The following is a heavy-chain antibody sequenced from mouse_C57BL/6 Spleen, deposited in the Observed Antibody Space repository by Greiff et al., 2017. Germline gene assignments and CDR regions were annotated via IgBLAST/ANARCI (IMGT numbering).Heavy chain of an antibody. CDR1: GFTFSSYA. J-gene: IGHJ2*01. CDR3: ARAFNWDFDY. Sequence: EVQLQESGGGLVKPGGSLKLSCAASGFTFSSYAMSWVRQTPEKRLEWVATISDGGSYTYYPDNVKGRFTISRDNAKNNLYRQMSHLKSEDTAMYYWARAFNWDFDYWGQGTTLTVSS. CDR2: ISDGGSYT. D-gene: IGHD4-1*01. V-gene: IGHV5-4*01.